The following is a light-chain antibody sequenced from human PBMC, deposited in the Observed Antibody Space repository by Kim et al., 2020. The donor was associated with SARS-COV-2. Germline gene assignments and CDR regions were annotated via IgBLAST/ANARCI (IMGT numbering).Light chain of an antibody. Sequence: DIQMTQSPSSLSASVGDRVTITCRASQSISSYLNWYQQKPGKAPKLLIYAASSLQSGVPSRFSGSGSGTDFTLTISSLQPEDFATYYYQQSYSTRFTFGPGTKVDIK. CDR3: QQSYSTRFT. CDR2: AAS. CDR1: QSISSY. J-gene: IGKJ3*01. V-gene: IGKV1-39*01.